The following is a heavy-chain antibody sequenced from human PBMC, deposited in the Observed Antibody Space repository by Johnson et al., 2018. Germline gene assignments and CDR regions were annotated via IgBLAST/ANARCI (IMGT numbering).Heavy chain of an antibody. D-gene: IGHD2-15*01. CDR3: ARERPVVVIAATDAFDI. J-gene: IGHJ3*02. CDR1: GFTFSSYW. V-gene: IGHV3-74*01. Sequence: VQLVESGGGLVQPGGSLRLSCAASGFTFSSYWMHWVRQAPGKGLVWVSRINSDESSTTYADSVKGRFTNSRDNAKNTLYLQMNSLRAEDTAVYYCARERPVVVIAATDAFDIWGQGTMVTVSS. CDR2: INSDESST.